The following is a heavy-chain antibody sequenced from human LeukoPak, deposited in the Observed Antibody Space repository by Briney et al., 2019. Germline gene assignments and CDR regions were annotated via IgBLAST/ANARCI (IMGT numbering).Heavy chain of an antibody. CDR2: INPNSGGT. J-gene: IGHJ4*02. D-gene: IGHD1-26*01. CDR1: GGTFSDYA. CDR3: ARDGGPGLSGSQGDFDY. V-gene: IGHV1-2*02. Sequence: ASVKVSCKASGGTFSDYAVTWVRQAPGQGLEWMGWINPNSGGTNYAQKFQGRVTMTRDTSISTAYMELSRLRSDDTAVYYCARDGGPGLSGSQGDFDYWGQGTLVTVSS.